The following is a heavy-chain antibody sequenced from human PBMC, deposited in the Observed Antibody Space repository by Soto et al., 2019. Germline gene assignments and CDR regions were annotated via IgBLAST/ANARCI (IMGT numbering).Heavy chain of an antibody. CDR2: INAGGGDT. Sequence: GASVKVSCKTSGYTFTTYAMHWVRQAPGQRLEWMGWINAGGGDTKYSQRFQGRVTISRDTSASTVYMELSSLTPEDTAVYYCARGRVVRGATTSVPHDFWGQGTLVTVS. CDR3: ARGRVVRGATTSVPHDF. V-gene: IGHV1-3*01. D-gene: IGHD3-10*01. CDR1: GYTFTTYA. J-gene: IGHJ4*02.